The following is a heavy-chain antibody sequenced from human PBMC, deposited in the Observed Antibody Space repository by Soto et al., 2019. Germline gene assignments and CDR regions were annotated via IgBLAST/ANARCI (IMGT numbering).Heavy chain of an antibody. Sequence: SETLSLTCAVYGGSFSGYYWSWIRQPPGKGLEWIGEINHSGSTNYNPSLKSRVTISVDTSKNQFSLKLSSVTAADTAVYYCARVGGYYGWYFDLWGRGTLVTVSS. V-gene: IGHV4-34*01. CDR1: GGSFSGYY. CDR2: INHSGST. CDR3: ARVGGYYGWYFDL. J-gene: IGHJ2*01. D-gene: IGHD3-3*01.